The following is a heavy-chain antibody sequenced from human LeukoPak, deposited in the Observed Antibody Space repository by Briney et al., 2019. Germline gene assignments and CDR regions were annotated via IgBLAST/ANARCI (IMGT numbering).Heavy chain of an antibody. V-gene: IGHV4-34*01. Sequence: SETPSLTCALHGGSSRGYYWSCIPQSLGKGLEWSWEIYHRVSTNYNPSIQSRVAISVDTSKNQCSLRLSYVTAADTAVYYCARVVITMVRGVIITSAFDIWGQGTMVTVSS. J-gene: IGHJ3*02. D-gene: IGHD3-10*01. CDR1: GGSSRGYY. CDR3: ARVVITMVRGVIITSAFDI. CDR2: IYHRVST.